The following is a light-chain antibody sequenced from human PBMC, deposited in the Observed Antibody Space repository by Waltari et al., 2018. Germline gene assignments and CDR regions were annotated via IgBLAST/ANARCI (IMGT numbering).Light chain of an antibody. CDR2: DVS. CDR1: SSDIGIYNY. V-gene: IGLV2-11*01. J-gene: IGLJ2*01. Sequence: QAALTQPPSVSGSPGQSVTISCTGTSSDIGIYNYVSWYQQHPDKAPKLMIYDVSKRPAGSSDRVSGSKSVNTASLTISGLQAEDEADYDCSSYAGSSTLIFGGGTRLTVL. CDR3: SSYAGSSTLI.